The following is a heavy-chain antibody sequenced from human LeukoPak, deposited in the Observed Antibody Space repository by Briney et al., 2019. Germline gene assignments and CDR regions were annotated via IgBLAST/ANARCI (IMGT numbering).Heavy chain of an antibody. CDR2: ISGSGVST. V-gene: IGHV3-23*01. Sequence: GGSLRLSCAASGFTFSSYTMSWVRQAPGKGLEWVSSISGSGVSTYYADYVKGRFTLSRDNSKNTLYLQINSLRAEDTAVYYCAKQWRGTGDAFDIWGQRTMVTVSS. D-gene: IGHD3/OR15-3a*01. J-gene: IGHJ3*02. CDR3: AKQWRGTGDAFDI. CDR1: GFTFSSYT.